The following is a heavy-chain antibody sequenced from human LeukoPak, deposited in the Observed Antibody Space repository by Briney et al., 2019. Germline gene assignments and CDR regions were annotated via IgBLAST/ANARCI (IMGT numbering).Heavy chain of an antibody. J-gene: IGHJ4*02. V-gene: IGHV4-4*07. D-gene: IGHD3-10*01. CDR3: ARGTNMVRGVTSAADFGY. CDR1: GGSISSYY. Sequence: SETLSLTCTVSGGSISSYYWSWIRQPAGKGLEWIGRIYTSGSTNYNPSLKSRVTMSVDTSKNQFSLKLSSVTAADTAVYYCARGTNMVRGVTSAADFGYWGQGTLVTVSS. CDR2: IYTSGST.